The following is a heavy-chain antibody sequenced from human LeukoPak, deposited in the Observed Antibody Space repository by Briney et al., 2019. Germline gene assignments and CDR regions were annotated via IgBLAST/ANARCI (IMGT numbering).Heavy chain of an antibody. CDR3: ATLPPLESYYYYYMDV. J-gene: IGHJ6*03. Sequence: GGSLRLSCAASGFTFSSYWMSWVRQAPGKGLEWVANIKQDGSEKYYVDSVKGRLTISRDNAKNSLYLQMNSLRAEDTAVYYCATLPPLESYYYYYMDVWGKGTTVTVSS. CDR1: GFTFSSYW. D-gene: IGHD3-3*01. CDR2: IKQDGSEK. V-gene: IGHV3-7*01.